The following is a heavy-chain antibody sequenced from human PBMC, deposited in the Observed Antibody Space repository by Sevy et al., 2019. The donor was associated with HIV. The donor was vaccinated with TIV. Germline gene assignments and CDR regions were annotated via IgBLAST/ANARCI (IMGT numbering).Heavy chain of an antibody. J-gene: IGHJ6*02. V-gene: IGHV3-53*01. Sequence: GGCLRLSCAASGFTVSSNYMSWVRQAPGKGLEWVSVIYSGGSTYYADSVKGRFTISRDNSKNTLYLQMNSLRAEDTAVYYCVRVNCSGGSCYYYYGMDVWGQGTTVTVSS. D-gene: IGHD2-15*01. CDR2: IYSGGST. CDR1: GFTVSSNY. CDR3: VRVNCSGGSCYYYYGMDV.